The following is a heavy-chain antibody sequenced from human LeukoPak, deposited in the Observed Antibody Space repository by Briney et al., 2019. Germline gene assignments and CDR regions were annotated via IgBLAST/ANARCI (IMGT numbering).Heavy chain of an antibody. V-gene: IGHV1-69*13. D-gene: IGHD5-18*01. CDR1: GGTFSSYA. CDR2: TIPIFGTA. Sequence: ASVKVSCKASGGTFSSYAISWVRQAPGQGLEWMGGTIPIFGTANYAQKFQGRVTITADESTSTAYMELSSLRSEDTAVYYCARDIGYSYGPVYYYYGMDVWGQGTTVTVSS. CDR3: ARDIGYSYGPVYYYYGMDV. J-gene: IGHJ6*02.